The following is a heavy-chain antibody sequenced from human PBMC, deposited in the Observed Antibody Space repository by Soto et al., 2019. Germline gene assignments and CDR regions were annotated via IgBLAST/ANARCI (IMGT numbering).Heavy chain of an antibody. V-gene: IGHV4-34*01. CDR3: ARDRQYYHFWSGYQNEGPYDMDV. D-gene: IGHD3-3*02. J-gene: IGHJ6*02. Sequence: SETRSRTWAVYGGSFSGYCWTWSREAPGKGLGWIGEINHSGGTNYNSSLKSRVTISVDTSKNQFCLILYSVTAADTAVYYCARDRQYYHFWSGYQNEGPYDMDVWGQGTTVTVSS. CDR2: INHSGGT. CDR1: GGSFSGYC.